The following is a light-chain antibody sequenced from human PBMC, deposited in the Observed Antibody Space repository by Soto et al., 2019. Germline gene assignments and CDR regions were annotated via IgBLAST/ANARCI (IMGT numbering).Light chain of an antibody. J-gene: IGLJ1*01. CDR1: GSNIGAGYE. CDR2: GDN. V-gene: IGLV1-40*01. Sequence: QSVLTQPPSVSVAPGQRGTISCTGSGSNIGAGYEVHWYQHRPGTAPKLLVFGDNHRPSGVPDRFSGSKSGTSAALAITGVQAEDEGDYYCQSSYSTRDAPYVFGTGTKVTVL. CDR3: QSSYSTRDAPYV.